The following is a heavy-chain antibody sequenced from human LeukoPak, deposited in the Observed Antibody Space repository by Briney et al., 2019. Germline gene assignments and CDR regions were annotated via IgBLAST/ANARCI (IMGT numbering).Heavy chain of an antibody. CDR2: IYPGDSDT. D-gene: IGHD6-13*01. J-gene: IGHJ4*02. CDR3: ARRGALYSSSWYVFFDY. V-gene: IGHV5-51*01. Sequence: GGSLQISCKGSGYSFTSYWIGWVRQMPGKGLEGMGIIYPGDSDTRYSPSFQGQVTISADKSISTAYLQWSSLKASDTAMYYCARRGALYSSSWYVFFDYWGQGTLVTVSS. CDR1: GYSFTSYW.